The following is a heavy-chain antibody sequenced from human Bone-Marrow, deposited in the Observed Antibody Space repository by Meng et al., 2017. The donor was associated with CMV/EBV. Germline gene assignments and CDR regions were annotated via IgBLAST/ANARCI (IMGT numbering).Heavy chain of an antibody. Sequence: QVQLVQSRAEVKRPGSPVQVSRQVSCYTFTSYGISWVRQATGQGLEWMGWISAYNGNTNYAQKLQGRVTMTTDTSTSTAYMGLRSLRSDDTAVYYCARDHLYGYYFDYWGQGTLVTVPS. J-gene: IGHJ4*02. CDR2: ISAYNGNT. CDR3: ARDHLYGYYFDY. CDR1: CYTFTSYG. V-gene: IGHV1-18*01. D-gene: IGHD5-18*01.